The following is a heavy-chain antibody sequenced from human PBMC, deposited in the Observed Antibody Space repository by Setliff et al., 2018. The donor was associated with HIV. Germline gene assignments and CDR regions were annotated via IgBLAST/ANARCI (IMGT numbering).Heavy chain of an antibody. D-gene: IGHD1-1*01. CDR1: GFTFSNAW. Sequence: GGSLRLSCAASGFTFSNAWMSWVRQAPGTGLVWLGHIKSETDGGTTDYAAPVKGRFTISRDDSKNTVYLHMNSLKTEDTAVYYCASARIPTGGTSTSLDYWGQGALVTVS. J-gene: IGHJ4*02. V-gene: IGHV3-15*01. CDR3: ASARIPTGGTSTSLDY. CDR2: IKSETDGGTT.